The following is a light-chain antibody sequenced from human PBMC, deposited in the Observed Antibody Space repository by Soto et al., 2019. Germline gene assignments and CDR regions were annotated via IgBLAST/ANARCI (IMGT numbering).Light chain of an antibody. Sequence: DIVLTQSPATLSLSPGERATLSCRASQSVSHYLAWYQQKPGQAPRLLIYDAFNRATGTPVRFSGSGSGTDFTLTISSLEPEDFARYYCQQRSDWPLTFGGGTKVEIK. V-gene: IGKV3-11*01. J-gene: IGKJ4*01. CDR3: QQRSDWPLT. CDR2: DAF. CDR1: QSVSHY.